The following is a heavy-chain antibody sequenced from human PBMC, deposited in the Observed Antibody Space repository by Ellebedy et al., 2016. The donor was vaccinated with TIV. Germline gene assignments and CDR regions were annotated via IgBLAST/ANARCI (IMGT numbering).Heavy chain of an antibody. D-gene: IGHD3-22*01. CDR1: GFTFSSYA. CDR3: AKGRGGGSDSSAPRYYFDY. J-gene: IGHJ4*02. V-gene: IGHV3-23*01. CDR2: ISHTGSRT. Sequence: PGGSLRLSCAASGFTFSSYAMGWVRQAPGKGLAWVSTISHTGSRTYYEDSVEGRFTISRDNSKKTLYLQMNSLRAEDTAIYYCAKGRGGGSDSSAPRYYFDYWGLGTLVTVSS.